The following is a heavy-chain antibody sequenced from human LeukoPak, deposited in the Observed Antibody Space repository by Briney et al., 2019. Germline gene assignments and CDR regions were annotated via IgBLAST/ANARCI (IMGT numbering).Heavy chain of an antibody. V-gene: IGHV3-48*03. Sequence: GGSLRLSCAASAFTFSNYGMNWVRQAPGKGLEWLSYISSSGSTINYADSVKGRVTISRDNAKNSLYLQMNSLRAEDTAIYYCAREYSSTWYAGRGLFDYWGQRTLVTVSS. CDR3: AREYSSTWYAGRGLFDY. CDR1: AFTFSNYG. CDR2: ISSSGSTI. J-gene: IGHJ4*02. D-gene: IGHD6-13*01.